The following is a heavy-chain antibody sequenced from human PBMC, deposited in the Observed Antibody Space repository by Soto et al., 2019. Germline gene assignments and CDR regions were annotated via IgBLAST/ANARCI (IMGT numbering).Heavy chain of an antibody. J-gene: IGHJ3*01. D-gene: IGHD3-16*02. CDR3: STERPFTGGGVIVP. CDR2: IKSNVNGGTT. CDR1: GFTFSNLW. V-gene: IGHV3-15*01. Sequence: EVQLVESGGGLIKPGGSLRLSCVASGFTFSNLWMTWVRQAPGKGLEWVGRIKSNVNGGTTDYAAPVKGRFTISRDDSKDTLYLEMNSLKTEVTAVYYCSTERPFTGGGVIVPWGQGTMVTVSS.